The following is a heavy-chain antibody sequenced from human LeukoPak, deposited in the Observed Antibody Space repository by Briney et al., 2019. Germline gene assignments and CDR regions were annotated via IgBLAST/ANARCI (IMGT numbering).Heavy chain of an antibody. CDR2: IYHSGST. CDR3: AWTGIVGATNIDC. CDR1: GGSISSSNW. V-gene: IGHV4-4*02. D-gene: IGHD1-26*01. J-gene: IGHJ4*02. Sequence: SETLSLTCAVSGGSISSSNWWSWVRQPPGKGLEWIGEIYHSGSTNYNPSLKSRVTISVDKSKNQFSLKLSSVTAADTAVYYCAWTGIVGATNIDCWGQGTLVTVSS.